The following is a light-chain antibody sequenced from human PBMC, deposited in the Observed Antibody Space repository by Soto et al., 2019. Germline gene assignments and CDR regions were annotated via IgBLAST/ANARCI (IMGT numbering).Light chain of an antibody. CDR3: QESYSTPLT. V-gene: IGKV1-39*01. CDR2: GAS. J-gene: IGKJ4*01. CDR1: QSISRY. Sequence: DIQMTQSPSTLSASVGDRVTITCRTSQSISRYLNWYQQKPGRAPKLLIYGASTLESGVPSRFSGSGSGTGFTLTINNLQPEDFASYFCQESYSTPLTFGGGTKVDIK.